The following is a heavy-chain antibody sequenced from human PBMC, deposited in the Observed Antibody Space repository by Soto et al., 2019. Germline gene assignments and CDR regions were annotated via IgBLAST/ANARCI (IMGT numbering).Heavy chain of an antibody. CDR3: ASHYCGSYSGPEIDAFDI. CDR1: GGTFSSYA. D-gene: IGHD1-26*01. CDR2: IIPIFGTA. J-gene: IGHJ3*02. V-gene: IGHV1-69*13. Sequence: GASVKVSWKASGGTFSSYAISWVRQAPGQGLEWMGGIIPIFGTANYAQKFQGRVTITADESTSTAYMELSSLRSEDTAVYYCASHYCGSYSGPEIDAFDIWAQGTMVTVSS.